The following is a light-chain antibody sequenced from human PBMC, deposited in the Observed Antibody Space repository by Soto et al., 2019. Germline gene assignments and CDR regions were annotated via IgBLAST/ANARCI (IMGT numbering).Light chain of an antibody. Sequence: DIQMTQSPSTLSASVGDRVTITCRASQSISSWLAWYQQKPGKAPKLLIYKASSLESGVPSRFSGSGSGTEFTLTISSLQPDDFATSCCQQYNTYSWTFGQGTKVEIK. CDR3: QQYNTYSWT. CDR2: KAS. J-gene: IGKJ1*01. V-gene: IGKV1-5*03. CDR1: QSISSW.